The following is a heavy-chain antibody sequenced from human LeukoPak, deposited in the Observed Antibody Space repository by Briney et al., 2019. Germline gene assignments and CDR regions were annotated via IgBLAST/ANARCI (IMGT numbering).Heavy chain of an antibody. Sequence: PGGSLRLSCAASGFTFSDYYMDWARQAPGKGLEWVGRTRNKANSYTTEYAASVKGRFTISRDDSKNALYLQMNSLKTDDTAVYFCARTPSGQNAIRIWGQGTTVTVSS. D-gene: IGHD2-15*01. CDR3: ARTPSGQNAIRI. V-gene: IGHV3-72*01. CDR2: TRNKANSYTT. J-gene: IGHJ3*02. CDR1: GFTFSDYY.